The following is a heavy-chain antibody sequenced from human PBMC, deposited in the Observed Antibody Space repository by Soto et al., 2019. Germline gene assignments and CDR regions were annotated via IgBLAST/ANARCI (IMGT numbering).Heavy chain of an antibody. CDR3: AHARNLITEDAQVGDFDY. CDR1: GFSLTTAGVG. D-gene: IGHD3-10*01. V-gene: IGHV2-5*02. Sequence: QINLKESGPTLVKPTQTLTLTCSFSGFSLTTAGVGVGWVRQSPVEALEWLAIIYWDDDEGYSPSLKTRLTITKDTTKNQLVLKKTNMAPLDTATYYCAHARNLITEDAQVGDFDYWGQGTLVTVSS. J-gene: IGHJ4*02. CDR2: IYWDDDE.